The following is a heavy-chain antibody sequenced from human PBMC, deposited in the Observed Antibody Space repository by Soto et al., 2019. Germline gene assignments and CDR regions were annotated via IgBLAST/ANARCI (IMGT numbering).Heavy chain of an antibody. J-gene: IGHJ4*02. CDR3: ARNYYDSSGYYYFDY. Sequence: GGSLRLSCAASGFTFSSYSMNWVRQAPGKGLEWVSSISSSSSYIYYADSVKGRFTISRDNAKNSLYLQMNSLRAEDTAVYYCARNYYDSSGYYYFDYWGQGTLVTVYS. CDR1: GFTFSSYS. CDR2: ISSSSSYI. V-gene: IGHV3-21*01. D-gene: IGHD3-22*01.